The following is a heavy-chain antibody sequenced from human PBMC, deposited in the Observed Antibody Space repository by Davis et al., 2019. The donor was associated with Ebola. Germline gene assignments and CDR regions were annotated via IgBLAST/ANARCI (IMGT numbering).Heavy chain of an antibody. J-gene: IGHJ5*02. CDR3: AREESCSGGSCYDSAHWFDP. CDR1: GYTFTGYY. Sequence: AASVKVSCKASGYTFTGYYMHWVRQAPGQGLEWMGWINPNSGGTNYAQKFQGWVAMTRDTSISTAYMELSRLRSDDTAVYYCAREESCSGGSCYDSAHWFDPWGQGTLVTVSS. V-gene: IGHV1-2*04. CDR2: INPNSGGT. D-gene: IGHD2-15*01.